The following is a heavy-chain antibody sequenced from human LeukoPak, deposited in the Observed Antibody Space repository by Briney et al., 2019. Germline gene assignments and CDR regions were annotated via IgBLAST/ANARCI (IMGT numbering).Heavy chain of an antibody. CDR2: VYYTGST. CDR1: GASISSYY. V-gene: IGHV4-59*01. Sequence: PSETLSLTCTVSGASISSYYRSWIRQPPGKGLEFIGYVYYTGSTNYTPSLESRVTISLDTSKNEFSLKMSSVTAADTAVYYCARVPVYYGMDVWGQGTTVSV. J-gene: IGHJ6*02. CDR3: ARVPVYYGMDV.